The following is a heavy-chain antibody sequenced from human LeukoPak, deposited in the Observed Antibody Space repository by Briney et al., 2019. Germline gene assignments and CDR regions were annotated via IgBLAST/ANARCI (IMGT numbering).Heavy chain of an antibody. CDR2: ISAYHGNK. J-gene: IGHJ4*02. Sequence: SEKVSCKASGCCFTSYGISWVRQAPGQGREWMGWISAYHGNKNYAQNLQGRVTMTTDPSNSTAYMELRSLRSDDAAVYYCARSGIGFGATFDYWGEGTLVTVSS. D-gene: IGHD3-10*01. CDR3: ARSGIGFGATFDY. V-gene: IGHV1-18*01. CDR1: GCCFTSYG.